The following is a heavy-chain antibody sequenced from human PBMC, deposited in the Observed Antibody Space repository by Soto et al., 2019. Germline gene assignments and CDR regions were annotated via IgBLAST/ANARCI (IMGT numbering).Heavy chain of an antibody. CDR1: AGSIVTGSYY. CDR2: IYYSGNT. D-gene: IGHD1-1*01. CDR3: ARLPQEYNYYGMDV. J-gene: IGHJ6*02. V-gene: IGHV4-39*01. Sequence: SQTLSLTWTLSAGSIVTGSYYWGWIRQPPGKGLEWLGHIYYSGNTYYPPSLKSRVTISVDTSKNQFSLRLSSVTAADTAVYYCARLPQEYNYYGMDVWGQGTTVTVSS.